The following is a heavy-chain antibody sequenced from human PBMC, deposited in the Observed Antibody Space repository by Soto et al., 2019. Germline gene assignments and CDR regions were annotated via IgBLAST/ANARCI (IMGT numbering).Heavy chain of an antibody. CDR1: GFTFSSYG. V-gene: IGHV3-30*18. Sequence: GGSLRLSCAASGFTFSSYGMHWVRQAPGKGLEWVAVISYDGSNKYYADSVKGRFTISRDNSKNTLYLQMNSLRAEDTAVYYCAKDWSLVHPGQQLVYYYYYMDVWGKGTTVTVSS. CDR3: AKDWSLVHPGQQLVYYYYYMDV. D-gene: IGHD6-13*01. CDR2: ISYDGSNK. J-gene: IGHJ6*03.